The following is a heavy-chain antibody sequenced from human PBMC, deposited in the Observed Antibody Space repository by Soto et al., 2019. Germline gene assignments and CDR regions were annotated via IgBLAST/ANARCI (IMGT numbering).Heavy chain of an antibody. D-gene: IGHD2-21*01. V-gene: IGHV3-64*04. CDR3: AKDVFADSKPFDY. CDR1: GFTFSSYA. J-gene: IGHJ4*02. CDR2: ISGKGDST. Sequence: PGGSLRLSCSASGFTFSSYAMHWVRQAPGQGLEYVSAISGKGDSTYYADSVKGRFTISRDNSKNTLYLQMNTLRAEDTAIYFCAKDVFADSKPFDYWGQGTLVTVSS.